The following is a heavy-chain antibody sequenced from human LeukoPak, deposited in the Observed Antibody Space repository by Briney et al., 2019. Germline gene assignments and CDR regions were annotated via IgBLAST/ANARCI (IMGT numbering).Heavy chain of an antibody. CDR2: IKQDGSQK. Sequence: PGGSLRLSCAASGFTFSSYWMSWVRQAPGKGLEWVANIKQDGSQKYYVDSVKGRFTISRDNAKNSLYLQMNSLRAEDTAVYYCATQSMVRGNTPFDYWGQGTLVTVSS. CDR1: GFTFSSYW. V-gene: IGHV3-7*01. J-gene: IGHJ4*02. D-gene: IGHD3-10*01. CDR3: ATQSMVRGNTPFDY.